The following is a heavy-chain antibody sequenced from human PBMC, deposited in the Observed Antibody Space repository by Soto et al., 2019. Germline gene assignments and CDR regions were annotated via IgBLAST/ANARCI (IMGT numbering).Heavy chain of an antibody. CDR1: GFTVSSNY. CDR3: ASGFFEWPSIDY. J-gene: IGHJ4*02. D-gene: IGHD3-3*01. Sequence: EVQLVESGGGLVQPGGSLRLSCAASGFTVSSNYMSWVRQAPGKGLEWVSVIYSGGSTYYADSVKGRFTISRDNSKNRLYLQMNSLRAEDTAVYYCASGFFEWPSIDYWGQGTLVTVSA. CDR2: IYSGGST. V-gene: IGHV3-66*01.